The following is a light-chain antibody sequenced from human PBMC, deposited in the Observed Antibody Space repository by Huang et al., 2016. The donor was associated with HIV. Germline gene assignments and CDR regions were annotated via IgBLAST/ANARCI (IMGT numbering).Light chain of an antibody. CDR2: DAS. CDR1: QEISNY. CDR3: QQYDNPALT. Sequence: DIQMTQSPSSLSASVGDRVNITCQASQEISNYLNWYQHKPGKAPKLLIQDASTLEAGVPSRCSGSVYGTDFTLTISSLQYEDIGTYYCQQYDNPALTFGGGT. V-gene: IGKV1-33*01. J-gene: IGKJ4*01.